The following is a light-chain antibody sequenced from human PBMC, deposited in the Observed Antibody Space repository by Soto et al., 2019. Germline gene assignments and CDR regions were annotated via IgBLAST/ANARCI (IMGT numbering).Light chain of an antibody. CDR1: SGHSSYA. CDR3: QTWGTGIHV. V-gene: IGLV4-69*01. J-gene: IGLJ1*01. CDR2: LNSDGSH. Sequence: QSVLTQSPSASASLGASVKLTCTLSSGHSSYAIAWHQQQPEKGPRYLMKLNSDGSHSKGDGIPDRFSGSSSGAERFLTISRLPAEDEAYYYCQTWGTGIHVFGTGTKVTVL.